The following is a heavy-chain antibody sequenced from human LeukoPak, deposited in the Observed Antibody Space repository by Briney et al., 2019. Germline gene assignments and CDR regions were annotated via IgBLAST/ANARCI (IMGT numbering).Heavy chain of an antibody. J-gene: IGHJ4*02. D-gene: IGHD3-22*01. V-gene: IGHV4-39*07. CDR2: IYYSGST. Sequence: PSETLSLTCTVSGGSISSSSYYWGWIRQPPGKGLEWIGRIYYSGSTYYNPSLTSRVTMSVDTSKNQFSLKLSSVTAADTAVYYCAREFIYYDSSGYLRSSEYYFDYWGQGTLVTVSS. CDR1: GGSISSSSYY. CDR3: AREFIYYDSSGYLRSSEYYFDY.